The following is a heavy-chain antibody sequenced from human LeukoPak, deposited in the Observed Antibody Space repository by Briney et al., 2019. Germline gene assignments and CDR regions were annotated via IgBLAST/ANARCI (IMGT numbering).Heavy chain of an antibody. D-gene: IGHD3-16*02. J-gene: IGHJ4*02. CDR3: ARDKNYRFDY. CDR2: ISANSGKT. V-gene: IGHV1-18*01. Sequence: GASVKVSCKASGYTFTDNGISWVRQAPGEGLEWMGWISANSGKTNYAQRFQGGVTMTRETSSSTVYMELRSLRSDDTAVYFCARDKNYRFDYWGQGTLVSVTS. CDR1: GYTFTDNG.